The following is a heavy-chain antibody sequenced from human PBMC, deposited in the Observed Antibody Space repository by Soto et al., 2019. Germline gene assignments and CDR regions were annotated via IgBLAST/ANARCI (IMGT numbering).Heavy chain of an antibody. CDR2: MNPNSGNT. J-gene: IGHJ4*02. CDR3: ARGLRGRAAAAKGY. Sequence: GASVKVSFKASGYTFTSYDINWVRQATGQGLEWMGWMNPNSGNTGYAQKFQGRVTMTRNTSISTAYMELSSLRSEDTAVYYCARGLRGRAAAAKGYWGQGTLVTVSS. CDR1: GYTFTSYD. V-gene: IGHV1-8*01. D-gene: IGHD6-13*01.